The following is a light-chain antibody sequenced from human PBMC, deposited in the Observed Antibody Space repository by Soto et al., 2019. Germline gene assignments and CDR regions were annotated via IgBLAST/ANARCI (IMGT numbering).Light chain of an antibody. CDR1: SSDIGAYNY. CDR3: SSYTSSSTLYV. CDR2: EVG. V-gene: IGLV2-14*01. Sequence: QSVLTQPASVSGSPGQSITISCTGTSSDIGAYNYVSWYQQHPGKAPKLMIYEVGNRPSGLSNRFSGSKSGNTASLTLSGLPAEDEADYFCSSYTSSSTLYVFGTGTKLTVL. J-gene: IGLJ1*01.